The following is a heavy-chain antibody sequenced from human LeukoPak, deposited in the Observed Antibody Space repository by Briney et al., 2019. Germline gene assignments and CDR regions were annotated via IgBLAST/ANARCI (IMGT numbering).Heavy chain of an antibody. V-gene: IGHV5-10-1*01. D-gene: IGHD2-15*01. Sequence: GESLRISCKGSGYSFTTYWISWVRQMPGKGLEWMGRIDPSNSYTNYSPSFQGHVTISTDKSISTAYLQWSGLKASDTAMYYCVRGYCTGGSCLDDYWGQGTLVTVSS. CDR2: IDPSNSYT. CDR3: VRGYCTGGSCLDDY. J-gene: IGHJ4*02. CDR1: GYSFTTYW.